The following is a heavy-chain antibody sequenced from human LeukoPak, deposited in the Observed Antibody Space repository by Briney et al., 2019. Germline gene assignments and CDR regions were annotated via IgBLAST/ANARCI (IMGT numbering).Heavy chain of an antibody. D-gene: IGHD6-13*01. CDR3: ARPLDSSNNYFDY. Sequence: GGSLRLSCAASAFTFSRNAMNWVRQAPGKGLEWVSFISSSSNYMSYADSVKGRFTISRDNAKNSLYLQMNSLRAEDTAVYYCARPLDSSNNYFDYWGQGTLVTVSA. J-gene: IGHJ4*02. V-gene: IGHV3-21*01. CDR2: ISSSSNYM. CDR1: AFTFSRNA.